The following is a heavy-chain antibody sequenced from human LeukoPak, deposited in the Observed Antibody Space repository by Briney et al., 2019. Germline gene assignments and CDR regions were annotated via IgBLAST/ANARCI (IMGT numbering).Heavy chain of an antibody. CDR3: ARDNGRSSGWYYYLEY. D-gene: IGHD6-19*01. Sequence: PGGSLRLSCAASGFTVSSNYMTWGRQAPGKGLEWGSVIYSGGGTYYADSVKGRFTISRDKSKNTLYPQMNSLRAEDTAVYYCARDNGRSSGWYYYLEYWGQGTLVTVSS. CDR1: GFTVSSNY. J-gene: IGHJ4*02. V-gene: IGHV3-53*01. CDR2: IYSGGGT.